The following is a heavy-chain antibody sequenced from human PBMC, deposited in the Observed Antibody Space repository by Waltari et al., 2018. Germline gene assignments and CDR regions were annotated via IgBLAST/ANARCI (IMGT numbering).Heavy chain of an antibody. J-gene: IGHJ4*02. CDR3: SVSLNY. CDR2: IKQDGSES. CDR1: GFTFSNYW. Sequence: EVHLVESGGGLVQPGGSLRLSCAASGFTFSNYWMDWVRQAPGKGLGWVANIKQDGSESHYVDSVKGRFTISRDNAQNLLYLQMNSLRAGDTAVYYCSVSLNYWGQGTLVTVSS. V-gene: IGHV3-7*01.